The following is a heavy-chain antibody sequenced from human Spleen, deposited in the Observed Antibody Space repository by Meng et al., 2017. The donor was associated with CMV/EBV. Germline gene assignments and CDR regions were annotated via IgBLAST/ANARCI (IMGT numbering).Heavy chain of an antibody. V-gene: IGHV4-34*01. CDR1: GGSFSGYY. J-gene: IGHJ4*02. CDR2: INHSGST. CDR3: ARSRTLDY. Sequence: TLSLACAVYGGSFSGYYWSWSRQPQGKGLEWIGEINHSGSTNYNPSLKSRVTISVDTSKNQFSLKLSSVTAADTAVYYCARSRTLDYWGQGTLVTVSS.